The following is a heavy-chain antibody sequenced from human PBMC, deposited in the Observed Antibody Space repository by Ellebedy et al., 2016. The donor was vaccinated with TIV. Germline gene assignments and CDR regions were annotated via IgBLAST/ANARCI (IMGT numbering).Heavy chain of an antibody. CDR3: AREGLDWSYVDY. V-gene: IGHV3-21*06. CDR2: ISGIGNYI. J-gene: IGHJ4*02. Sequence: GESLKTSXAASGFTFSTYSMNWVRQAPGKGLEWVSSISGIGNYIYSPDSLKGRFTISRDNAKNLLYLQMNNLRADDTATYYCAREGLDWSYVDYWGQGTLVTVSS. CDR1: GFTFSTYS. D-gene: IGHD3-9*01.